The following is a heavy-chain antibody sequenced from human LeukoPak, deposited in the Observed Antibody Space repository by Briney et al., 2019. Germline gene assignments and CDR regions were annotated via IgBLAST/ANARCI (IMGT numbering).Heavy chain of an antibody. D-gene: IGHD6-25*01. CDR3: ARQRGWFGS. V-gene: IGHV4-34*01. Sequence: SETLSLTCAVYGGSFSGYYWTWIRQPPGMGLEWIGEINPSGDTKYNPSLKSRVTISVDTSKNQFSLTLTSVTAADTALYFCARQRGWFGSWGQGTLVTVSS. CDR1: GGSFSGYY. J-gene: IGHJ5*01. CDR2: INPSGDT.